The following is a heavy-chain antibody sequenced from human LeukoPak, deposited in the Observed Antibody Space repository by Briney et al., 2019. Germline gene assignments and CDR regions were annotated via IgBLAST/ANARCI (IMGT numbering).Heavy chain of an antibody. Sequence: PGGSLRLSCAASGFTFSSYAMHWVRQAPGKGLEWVSYISSASTNINYADSVKGRFTVSRDNAKNSLYLQMNSLKAEDTAVYYCARGGAARPDYWGQGTLVTVSS. J-gene: IGHJ4*02. CDR1: GFTFSSYA. CDR3: ARGGAARPDY. V-gene: IGHV3-48*01. CDR2: ISSASTNI. D-gene: IGHD6-6*01.